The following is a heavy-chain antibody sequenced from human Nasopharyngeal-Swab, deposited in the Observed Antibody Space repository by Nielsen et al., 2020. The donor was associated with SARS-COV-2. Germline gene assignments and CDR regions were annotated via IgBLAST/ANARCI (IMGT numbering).Heavy chain of an antibody. CDR2: ISGSGGST. V-gene: IGHV3-23*01. J-gene: IGHJ6*02. CDR1: GFTFSSYA. D-gene: IGHD3-10*01. Sequence: GGSLRLSCAASGFTFSSYAMSWVRQAPGKGLEWVSAISGSGGSTYYADSVKGRFTISRDNSKNTLYLQMNSLRAEDTAVYYCAKDPGGPHYYYGMDVWGQGTTVTVSS. CDR3: AKDPGGPHYYYGMDV.